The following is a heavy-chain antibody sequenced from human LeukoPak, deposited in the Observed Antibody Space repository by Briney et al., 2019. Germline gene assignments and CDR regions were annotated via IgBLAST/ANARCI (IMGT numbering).Heavy chain of an antibody. Sequence: SETLSLTCTLSGGSISSSSYYWGWIRQPPGKGLEWIGSIYYSGSTYYNPSLKSRVTISVDTSKNQFSLKLSSVTAADTAVYYCARLMEYYDILTGYYAFDIWGQGTMVTVSS. V-gene: IGHV4-39*01. J-gene: IGHJ3*02. D-gene: IGHD3-9*01. CDR1: GGSISSSSYY. CDR2: IYYSGST. CDR3: ARLMEYYDILTGYYAFDI.